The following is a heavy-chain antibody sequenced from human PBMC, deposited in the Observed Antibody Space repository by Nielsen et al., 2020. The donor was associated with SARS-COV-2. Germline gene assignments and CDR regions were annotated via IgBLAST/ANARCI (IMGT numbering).Heavy chain of an antibody. CDR2: FIPIDGTL. J-gene: IGHJ1*01. V-gene: IGHV1-69*13. Sequence: SVKVSCKASGYTFTNYGISWLRQVPGQGLEWMGEFIPIDGTLKYAQKFQGRVTITADESTTTVYMDLSSLRSEDTAVYYCVRIPLGYCSGGGCFRLQNWGQGTLVTVSS. CDR3: VRIPLGYCSGGGCFRLQN. CDR1: GYTFTNYG. D-gene: IGHD2-15*01.